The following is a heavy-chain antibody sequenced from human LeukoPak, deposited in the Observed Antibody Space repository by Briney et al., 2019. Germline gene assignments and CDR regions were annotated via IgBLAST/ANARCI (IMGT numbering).Heavy chain of an antibody. CDR1: GGSISSSNW. Sequence: RTSGTLSLTCAVSGGSISSSNWWSWVRQPPGKGLEWIGEIYHSGSTNYNPSLKSRVTISVDKSKNQFSLKLSSVTAADTAVYYCARSITTVRGVICGWGQGTLVTVSS. J-gene: IGHJ4*02. CDR3: ARSITTVRGVICG. V-gene: IGHV4-4*02. CDR2: IYHSGST. D-gene: IGHD3-10*01.